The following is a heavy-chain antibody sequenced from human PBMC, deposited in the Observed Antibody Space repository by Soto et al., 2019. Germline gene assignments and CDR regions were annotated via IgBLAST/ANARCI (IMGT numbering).Heavy chain of an antibody. D-gene: IGHD2-8*02. V-gene: IGHV5-51*03. CDR2: IFPGDSDT. Sequence: NPGESLKISCKGSGYNFANFWIGWVRQMPGKGLEWMGMIFPGDSDTKNSPSLEGQITMSVDKSDSSAYLQWRSLKASDTAIYYCAAGYSTGLDAFDIWGQGTMVTV. J-gene: IGHJ3*02. CDR3: AAGYSTGLDAFDI. CDR1: GYNFANFW.